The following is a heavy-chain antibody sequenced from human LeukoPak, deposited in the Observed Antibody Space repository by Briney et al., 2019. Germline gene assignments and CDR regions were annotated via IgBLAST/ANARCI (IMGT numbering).Heavy chain of an antibody. V-gene: IGHV3-15*01. CDR3: TRTYSGYDPLDY. J-gene: IGHJ4*02. CDR1: GFTFSNAW. Sequence: GGSLRLSCAASGFTFSNAWMSWVRQAPGKGLEWVGRIKSKTDGGTTDYAASVKGRFTISRDGSKNTLYLQMNSLKTEDTAVYYCTRTYSGYDPLDYWGQGTLVTVSS. CDR2: IKSKTDGGTT. D-gene: IGHD5-12*01.